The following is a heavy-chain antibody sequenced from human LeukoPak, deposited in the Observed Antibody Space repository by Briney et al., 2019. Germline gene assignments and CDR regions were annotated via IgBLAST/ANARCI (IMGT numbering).Heavy chain of an antibody. CDR2: IYYSRST. D-gene: IGHD2-2*01. V-gene: IGHV4-39*07. CDR3: ATLNCSSTSCSRLGAFDI. J-gene: IGHJ3*02. Sequence: SETLSLTCTVSGGSISSSSYYWGWIRQPPGKGLEWIGSIYYSRSTYYNPSLKSRVTISVDTSKNQFSLKLSSVTAADTAVYYCATLNCSSTSCSRLGAFDIWGQGTMVTVSS. CDR1: GGSISSSSYY.